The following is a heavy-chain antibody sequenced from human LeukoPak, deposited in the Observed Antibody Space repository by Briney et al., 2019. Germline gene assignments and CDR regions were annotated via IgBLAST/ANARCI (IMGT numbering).Heavy chain of an antibody. CDR2: IYSGGST. D-gene: IGHD3-10*01. CDR3: ARSTMVRGVPRFDP. V-gene: IGHV3-53*04. Sequence: GGSLRLSCAASGFTFSSYAMSWVRQALGKGLEWVSVIYSGGSTYYADPVKGRFTISRHNSKNTLYLQMNSLRAEDTGVYYCARSTMVRGVPRFDPWGQGTLVTVSS. J-gene: IGHJ5*02. CDR1: GFTFSSYA.